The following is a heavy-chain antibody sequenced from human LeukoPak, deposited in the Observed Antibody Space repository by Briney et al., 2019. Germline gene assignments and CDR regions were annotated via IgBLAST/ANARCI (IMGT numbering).Heavy chain of an antibody. CDR2: TYYNGGL. V-gene: IGHV4-59*01. CDR1: GGSISSNY. Sequence: ASETLSLTCTVSGGSISSNYWSWVRQPPGEGLEWIGHTYYNGGLNINPSLKSRVTISVDRAKNQVGLTLSSVTAADTAVYYCARADDYAGPFDYWGQGTLVTVSS. CDR3: ARADDYAGPFDY. J-gene: IGHJ4*02. D-gene: IGHD4-23*01.